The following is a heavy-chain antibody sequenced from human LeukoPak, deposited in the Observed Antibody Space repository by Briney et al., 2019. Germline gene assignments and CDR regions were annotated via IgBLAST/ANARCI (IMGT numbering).Heavy chain of an antibody. V-gene: IGHV3-23*01. J-gene: IGHJ3*01. CDR2: ISGSGGGT. Sequence: GGSLRLSCEASGVTFSSYVMSWVRQAPGKGPEWVSGISGSGGGTYYADFVKGRFAIPRDNSKNTLYLQMNSLRAEDSAVYYCVQEGPRGLAFDVWGQGTKVTVSS. CDR3: VQEGPRGLAFDV. CDR1: GVTFSSYV.